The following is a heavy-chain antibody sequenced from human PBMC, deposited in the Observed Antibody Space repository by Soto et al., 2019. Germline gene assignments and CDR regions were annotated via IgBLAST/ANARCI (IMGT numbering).Heavy chain of an antibody. J-gene: IGHJ6*02. Sequence: GGSLRLSCAASGFTVSSNYMSWVRQAPGKGLEWVSVIYSGGSTYYADSVKGRFTISRDNSKNTLYLQMNSLRAEDTAVYYCARMNDYPYYYYGMDVWGQGTTVTVSS. CDR2: IYSGGST. CDR3: ARMNDYPYYYYGMDV. CDR1: GFTVSSNY. D-gene: IGHD5-12*01. V-gene: IGHV3-66*01.